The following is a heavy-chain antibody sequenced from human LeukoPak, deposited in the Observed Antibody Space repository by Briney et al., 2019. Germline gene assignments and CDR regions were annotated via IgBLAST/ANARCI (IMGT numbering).Heavy chain of an antibody. CDR3: ARELMDCSGGTCYSSFFNY. J-gene: IGHJ4*02. CDR1: GGSISRSNYF. V-gene: IGHV4-39*07. CDR2: IYYSGST. Sequence: PLETLSLTCTVSGGSISRSNYFWGWIRQPPEKGLEWIGSIYYSGSTYYNPSLKSRVTISVDTSKNQFSLKLSSVTAADTAVYYCARELMDCSGGTCYSSFFNYWGQGTLVTVSS. D-gene: IGHD2-15*01.